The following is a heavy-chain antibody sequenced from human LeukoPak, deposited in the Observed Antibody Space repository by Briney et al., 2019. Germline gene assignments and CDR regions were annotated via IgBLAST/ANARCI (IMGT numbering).Heavy chain of an antibody. CDR2: ISYDGSNK. CDR3: AKGRYSSSWYPYYFDY. V-gene: IGHV3-30*18. D-gene: IGHD6-13*01. CDR1: GFTFSSYG. Sequence: GGSLRLSCAASGFTFSSYGMHWVRQAPGKGLEWVAVISYDGSNKYYADSVKGRFTISRDNAKNSLYLQMNSLRAEDTALYYCAKGRYSSSWYPYYFDYWGQGTLVTVSS. J-gene: IGHJ4*02.